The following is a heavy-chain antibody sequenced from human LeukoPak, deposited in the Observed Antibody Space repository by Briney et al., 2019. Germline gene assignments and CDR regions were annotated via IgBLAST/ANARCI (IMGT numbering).Heavy chain of an antibody. CDR3: AKYVSAKGPPYGLDV. D-gene: IGHD2/OR15-2a*01. V-gene: IGHV3-23*01. Sequence: GGSLRLSCAASEFTSSSYAMQWVRQAPGKGLEWVSGISASGGSTYYADSVKGRFTISRDNSKNTLYLQMNSLRAEDTAIYYCAKYVSAKGPPYGLDVWGQGTTVTVSS. CDR1: EFTSSSYA. CDR2: ISASGGST. J-gene: IGHJ6*02.